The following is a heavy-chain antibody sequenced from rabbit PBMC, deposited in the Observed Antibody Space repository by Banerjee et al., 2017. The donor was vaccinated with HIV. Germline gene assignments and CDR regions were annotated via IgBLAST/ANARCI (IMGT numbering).Heavy chain of an antibody. J-gene: IGHJ4*01. D-gene: IGHD7-1*01. Sequence: QEQLEESGGDLVKPEGSLTLTCTASGFSFSSSYYMCWVRQAPGKGLELIACIGTSSGSTWYASWAKGRFTISKTSSTTVTLQMTSLTAADTATYFCAREASYTAYFMRRSNLWGQGTLVTVS. CDR1: GFSFSSSYY. V-gene: IGHV1S45*01. CDR3: AREASYTAYFMRRSNL. CDR2: IGTSSGST.